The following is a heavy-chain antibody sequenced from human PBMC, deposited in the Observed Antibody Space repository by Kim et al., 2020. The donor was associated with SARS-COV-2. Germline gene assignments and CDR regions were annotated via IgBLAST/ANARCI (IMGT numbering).Heavy chain of an antibody. Sequence: ENTKYSQKFQHRVTITRDTSAGTGYMELTSLRSEDTAIYYCARGSGWAFDYWGQGTLVTVAS. V-gene: IGHV1-3*01. D-gene: IGHD6-19*01. CDR2: ENT. J-gene: IGHJ4*02. CDR3: ARGSGWAFDY.